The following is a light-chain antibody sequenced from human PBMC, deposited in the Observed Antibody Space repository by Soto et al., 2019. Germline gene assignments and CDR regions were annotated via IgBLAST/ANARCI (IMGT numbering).Light chain of an antibody. V-gene: IGKV3-20*01. Sequence: EIVLTQSPGTLSLSPGERAALSCSASQSVSSSYLAWYQQKPGQAPRLLIYGASSRATGIPDRVSGSGSGTDFTLTISRLEPEDFAVYYCQQYGSSPWTFGQGTKVDI. CDR1: QSVSSSY. CDR3: QQYGSSPWT. J-gene: IGKJ1*01. CDR2: GAS.